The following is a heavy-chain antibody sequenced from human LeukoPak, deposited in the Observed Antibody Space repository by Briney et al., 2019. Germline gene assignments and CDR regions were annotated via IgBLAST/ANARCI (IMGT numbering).Heavy chain of an antibody. D-gene: IGHD2-15*01. Sequence: SQTLSLTCTVSGGSISSGGYYWSWIRQPPGKGLEWIGYIYYSGSTNYNPSLKSRVTISVDTSKNQFSLKLSSVTAADTAVYYCARGGRLTSGGAEDAFDICGQGTMVTVSS. CDR2: IYYSGST. J-gene: IGHJ3*02. CDR1: GGSISSGGYY. V-gene: IGHV4-61*08. CDR3: ARGGRLTSGGAEDAFDI.